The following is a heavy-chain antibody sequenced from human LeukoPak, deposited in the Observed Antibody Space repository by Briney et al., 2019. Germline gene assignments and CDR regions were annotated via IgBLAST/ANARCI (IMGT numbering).Heavy chain of an antibody. CDR2: INPRGGST. D-gene: IGHD5-18*01. J-gene: IGHJ4*02. V-gene: IGHV1-46*01. Sequence: GASVKVSCKASGYTFTGYYIHWVRQAPGQGLEWMGIINPRGGSTSYAQKFQDRVTMTRDTSTSTVYMELSSLRSEDTAVYYCARFSYGFLHWGQGTLVTVSS. CDR1: GYTFTGYY. CDR3: ARFSYGFLH.